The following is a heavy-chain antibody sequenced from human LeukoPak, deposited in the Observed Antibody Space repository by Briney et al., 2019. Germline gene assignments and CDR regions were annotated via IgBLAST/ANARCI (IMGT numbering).Heavy chain of an antibody. Sequence: SVKVSCKVSGGTFSNYAISWVRQAPGQGPEWMGGIIPTFGTTSYAQKFQGRVTITADESTSTVYMEVSSLRSEDTAVHYCAVQAHCKANFAPEFYYMDVWGEGTTVTVSS. D-gene: IGHD2-21*01. CDR1: GGTFSNYA. V-gene: IGHV1-69*13. CDR3: AVQAHCKANFAPEFYYMDV. J-gene: IGHJ6*03. CDR2: IIPTFGTT.